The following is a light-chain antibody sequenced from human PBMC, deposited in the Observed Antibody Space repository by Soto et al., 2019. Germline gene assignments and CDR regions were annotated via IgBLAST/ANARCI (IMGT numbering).Light chain of an antibody. J-gene: IGKJ4*01. CDR2: DAS. CDR1: QSVSGS. CDR3: QQYNNWPPLT. V-gene: IGKV3-15*01. Sequence: EIVMTQSPATLSVSPGDRATLSCRASQSVSGSLSWYQQIPGQAPRLLIYDASTRATGIPARFGGSGSGTEFTLTISSLQSGDFAVYYCQQYNNWPPLTFGGGTKVELK.